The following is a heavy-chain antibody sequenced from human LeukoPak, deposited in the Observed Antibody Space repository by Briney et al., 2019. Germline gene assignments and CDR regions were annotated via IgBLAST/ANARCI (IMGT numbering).Heavy chain of an antibody. D-gene: IGHD2-21*02. CDR2: ISRGSSTI. CDR3: ARECGGDCYNWFDP. CDR1: GFTLSSYT. J-gene: IGHJ5*02. V-gene: IGHV3-48*02. Sequence: GGSLRLSCAASGFTLSSYTMNWVRQAPGKSLEWVSYISRGSSTIYYADSVKGRFTISRDNAKNSLYLQMNSLRDEDTAVYYCARECGGDCYNWFDPWGQGTLVTVSS.